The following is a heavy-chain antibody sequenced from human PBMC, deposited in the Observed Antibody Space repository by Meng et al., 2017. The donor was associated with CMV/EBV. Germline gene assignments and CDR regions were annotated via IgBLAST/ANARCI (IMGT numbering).Heavy chain of an antibody. D-gene: IGHD6-13*01. Sequence: QITLKESRPTLLKPTQTLTLTCTFSGFSLSTSGVGVGWIRQPPGKALEWLALIYWDDDKRYSPSLKSRLTITKDTSKNQVVLTMTNMDPVDTATYYCAHKGRRMAAAGINWFDPWGQGTLVTVSS. J-gene: IGHJ5*02. CDR3: AHKGRRMAAAGINWFDP. CDR2: IYWDDDK. CDR1: GFSLSTSGVG. V-gene: IGHV2-5*02.